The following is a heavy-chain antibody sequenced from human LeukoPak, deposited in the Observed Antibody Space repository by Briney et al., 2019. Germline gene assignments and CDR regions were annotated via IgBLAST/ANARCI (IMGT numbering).Heavy chain of an antibody. Sequence: ASVKVSCKVSGYTLTELSMHWVRQAPGKGLEWMGGFDPEDGETIYAQKFQGRVTMTEDTSTDTAYMELSSLRSEDTAVYYCAINSKGAYSSSLWAFDYWGQGTLVTVSS. D-gene: IGHD6-6*01. J-gene: IGHJ4*02. CDR3: AINSKGAYSSSLWAFDY. V-gene: IGHV1-24*01. CDR2: FDPEDGET. CDR1: GYTLTELS.